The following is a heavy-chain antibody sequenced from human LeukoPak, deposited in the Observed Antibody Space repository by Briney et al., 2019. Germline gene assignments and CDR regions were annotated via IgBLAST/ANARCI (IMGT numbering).Heavy chain of an antibody. D-gene: IGHD3-10*01. V-gene: IGHV4-34*01. J-gene: IGHJ3*02. Sequence: SETLSLTCAVYGGSFSDFYWNWIRQPPGKGLEWIGEINHNGSTYYNPSLKSRVTISVDTSKNQFSLKLSSVTAADTAVYYCARPGTEWFGESPGDAFDIWGQGTMVTVSS. CDR2: INHNGST. CDR3: ARPGTEWFGESPGDAFDI. CDR1: GGSFSDFY.